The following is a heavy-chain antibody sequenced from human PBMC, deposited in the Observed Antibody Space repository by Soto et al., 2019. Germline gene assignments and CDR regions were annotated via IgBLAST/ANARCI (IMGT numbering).Heavy chain of an antibody. J-gene: IGHJ4*02. CDR3: AKDSPYNDY. D-gene: IGHD1-20*01. Sequence: PGGSLRLSCAASGFTFSSYGMHWVRQAPGKGLEWVAVISYDGSNKYYADSVKGRFTISRDNSKNTLYLQMNSLRAEDTAVYYCAKDSPYNDYWGQGTLVTVSS. V-gene: IGHV3-30*18. CDR2: ISYDGSNK. CDR1: GFTFSSYG.